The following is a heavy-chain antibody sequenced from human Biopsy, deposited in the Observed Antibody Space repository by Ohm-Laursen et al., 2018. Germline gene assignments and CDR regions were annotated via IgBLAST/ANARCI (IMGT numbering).Heavy chain of an antibody. V-gene: IGHV3-72*01. J-gene: IGHJ5*01. Sequence: SLRLSCTASGFSFSDNYMDWVRQAPGKGLEWVGRIRDKANSYTTDYAASVKGRFTISRDDSKNSLCLQMNSLKTEDTALYYCARAGRYCSGGGCYSWFDSWGREPWSPSPQ. D-gene: IGHD2-15*01. CDR2: IRDKANSYTT. CDR1: GFSFSDNY. CDR3: ARAGRYCSGGGCYSWFDS.